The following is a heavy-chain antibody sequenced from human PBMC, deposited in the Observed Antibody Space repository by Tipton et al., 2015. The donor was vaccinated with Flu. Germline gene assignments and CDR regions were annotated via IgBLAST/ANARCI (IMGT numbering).Heavy chain of an antibody. Sequence: GLVKPSETLSLTCAVSGYYINSDYYWGWIRQPPGKGLEWIGTLFYNGITYYNPSLKSRVTTSVGTSKTQFSLKLSSVTAADTAVYYCVRKGATTGAFDIWGQGTIVTVSS. V-gene: IGHV4-38-2*01. D-gene: IGHD1-26*01. CDR1: GYYINSDYY. J-gene: IGHJ3*02. CDR3: VRKGATTGAFDI. CDR2: LFYNGIT.